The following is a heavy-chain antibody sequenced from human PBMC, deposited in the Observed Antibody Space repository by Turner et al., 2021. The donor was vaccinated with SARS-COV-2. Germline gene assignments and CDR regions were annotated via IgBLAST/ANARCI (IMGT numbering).Heavy chain of an antibody. J-gene: IGHJ3*02. D-gene: IGHD5-18*01. V-gene: IGHV4-39*01. CDR2: IHYSGST. CDR1: GGSISSSSYY. CDR3: ASTVWLRGAFDI. Sequence: QLQLQESGPGLVKPSETLSLTCTVSGGSISSSSYYWGGIRQPPGKGLEWIGSIHYSGSTYYNPSLKSRVTTSVDTSKNQFSLKMSSVTAADTAVYYCASTVWLRGAFDIWGQGTMVTVSS.